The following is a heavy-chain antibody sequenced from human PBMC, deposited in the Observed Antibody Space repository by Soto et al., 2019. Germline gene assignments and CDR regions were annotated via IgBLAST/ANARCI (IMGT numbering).Heavy chain of an antibody. Sequence: GSLRLSCSASGFPFNIYGVHWVRQAPGKGLEWISALYDVDGTYYADSVKGRFTTSSDSSKTTVYLQMNGLRPDDTAVYYCASWHEREHAYDVWGRGTTVTVSS. CDR2: LYDVDGT. D-gene: IGHD1-1*01. V-gene: IGHV3-53*01. CDR3: ASWHEREHAYDV. CDR1: GFPFNIYG. J-gene: IGHJ3*01.